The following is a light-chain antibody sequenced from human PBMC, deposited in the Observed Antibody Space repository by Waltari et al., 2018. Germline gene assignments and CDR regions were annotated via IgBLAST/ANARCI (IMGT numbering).Light chain of an antibody. Sequence: QSTLTQSASVSGSPGQSITISCTGTSSDVGGYNYVSWYQQHPGKAPKLLIFDVSYRPSGVSDRFSGSKSGNTASLTISGLQAEDESDYYCCSFTSRSTWVFGGGTKLTVL. CDR1: SSDVGGYNY. CDR3: CSFTSRSTWV. CDR2: DVS. J-gene: IGLJ3*02. V-gene: IGLV2-14*01.